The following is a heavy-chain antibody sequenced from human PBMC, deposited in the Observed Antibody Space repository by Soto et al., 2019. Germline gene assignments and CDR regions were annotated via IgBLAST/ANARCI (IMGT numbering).Heavy chain of an antibody. Sequence: GGSLRLSCAASGFTFSSYAMSWVRQAPGKGLEWVSAISGSGGSTYYADSVKGRFTISRDNSKNTLYLQMNSRRAEDTAVYYCAKADLSGSYYLYFQHWGQGTLVTVSS. CDR1: GFTFSSYA. J-gene: IGHJ1*01. V-gene: IGHV3-23*01. CDR2: ISGSGGST. CDR3: AKADLSGSYYLYFQH. D-gene: IGHD1-26*01.